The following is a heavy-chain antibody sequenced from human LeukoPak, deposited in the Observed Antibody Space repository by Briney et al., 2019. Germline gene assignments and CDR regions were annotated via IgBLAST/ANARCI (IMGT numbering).Heavy chain of an antibody. CDR2: INHSGST. CDR1: GVSFSGYY. J-gene: IGHJ4*02. CDR3: ARGQEAAAVYYFDY. Sequence: SETLSLTCAVYGVSFSGYYWSWIRQPPGKGLEWIGEINHSGSTNYNPSLKSRVTVSVDTSKNQFSLKLSSVTAADTAVYYCARGQEAAAVYYFDYWGQGTLVTVSS. D-gene: IGHD6-13*01. V-gene: IGHV4-34*01.